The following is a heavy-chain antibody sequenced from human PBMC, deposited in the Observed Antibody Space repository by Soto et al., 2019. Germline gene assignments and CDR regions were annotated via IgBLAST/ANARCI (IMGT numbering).Heavy chain of an antibody. V-gene: IGHV3-21*04. D-gene: IGHD6-6*01. J-gene: IGHJ4*02. CDR2: ISSSSSYI. Sequence: EVQLVESGGGLVKPGGSLRLSCAASGFTFSSYSMNWVRQAPGKGLEWVSSISSSSSYIYYADSVKGRFTISRDNAKNSLYLQMNSLRAEDTAVYYCAKEAGGQLAPGGYWGQGTLVTVSS. CDR3: AKEAGGQLAPGGY. CDR1: GFTFSSYS.